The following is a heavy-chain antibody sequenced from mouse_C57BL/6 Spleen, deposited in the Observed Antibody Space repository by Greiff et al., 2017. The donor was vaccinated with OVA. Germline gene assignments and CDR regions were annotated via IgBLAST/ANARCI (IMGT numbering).Heavy chain of an antibody. J-gene: IGHJ3*01. V-gene: IGHV1-19*01. Sequence: VQLKESGPVLVKPGASVKMSCKASGYTFTDYYMNWVKQSHGKSLEWIGVINPYNGGTSYNQKFKGKATLTVDKSSSTAYMELNSLTSEDSAVYYCARDHYDYGSWFAYWGQGTLVTVSA. CDR3: ARDHYDYGSWFAY. CDR2: INPYNGGT. D-gene: IGHD2-4*01. CDR1: GYTFTDYY.